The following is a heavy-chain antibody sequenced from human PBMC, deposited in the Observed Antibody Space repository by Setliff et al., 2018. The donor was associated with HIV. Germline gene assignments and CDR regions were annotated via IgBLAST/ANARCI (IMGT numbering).Heavy chain of an antibody. J-gene: IGHJ4*02. V-gene: IGHV4-38-2*02. CDR3: ARDLGGPRNFDN. Sequence: PSETLSLTCTVSGYSISSRYYWGWIRQSPGKGLEWIGSIYHSGSTQYNPSLKSRVTISVDTPKNQFSLKLRSVTAADTAVYYCARDLGGPRNFDNWGQGTLVTVSS. CDR1: GYSISSRYY. CDR2: IYHSGST. D-gene: IGHD2-15*01.